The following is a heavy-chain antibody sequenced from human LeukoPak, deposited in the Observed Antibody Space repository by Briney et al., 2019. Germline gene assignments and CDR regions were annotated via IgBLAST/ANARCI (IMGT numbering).Heavy chain of an antibody. D-gene: IGHD3-22*01. CDR3: AREHYYYDSSGYLKHNAFDI. V-gene: IGHV4-39*02. CDR1: GGSISSSSYY. Sequence: PSETLSLTCTVSGGSISSSSYYWGWIRQPPGKGLEWIGSIYYSGSTYYNPSLKSRVTISVDTSKNQFSLKLSSVTAADTAVYYCAREHYYYDSSGYLKHNAFDIWGQGTMVTVSS. J-gene: IGHJ3*02. CDR2: IYYSGST.